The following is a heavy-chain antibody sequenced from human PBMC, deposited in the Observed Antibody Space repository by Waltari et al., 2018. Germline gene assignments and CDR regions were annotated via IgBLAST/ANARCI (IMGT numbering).Heavy chain of an antibody. CDR1: GGTLSSYA. V-gene: IGHV1-69*08. J-gene: IGHJ6*02. Sequence: QVQLVQSGAEEKKPGSAGKVSCKGAGGTLSSYAMSWARQAPGEGLEWMGRIIPIFSTANYAQNFQGRVTITAVKSTSTAYMELGSLRSENPAVYYCARVECVAAADYYYGIDVWGQGTPVTVSS. CDR2: IIPIFSTA. D-gene: IGHD6-13*01. CDR3: ARVECVAAADYYYGIDV.